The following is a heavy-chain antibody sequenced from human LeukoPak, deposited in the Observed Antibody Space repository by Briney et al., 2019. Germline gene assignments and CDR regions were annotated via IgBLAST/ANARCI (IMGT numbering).Heavy chain of an antibody. CDR3: ARARRDYGRSFDY. Sequence: ASVKVSCKASGYTFTSYYMHWVRQAPGQGLEWMGIINPSGGSTSYAQKFQGRVTMTRDMSTSTAYMELRSLRSDDTAVYYCARARRDYGRSFDYWGQGTLVTVSS. D-gene: IGHD4-17*01. CDR2: INPSGGST. CDR1: GYTFTSYY. V-gene: IGHV1-46*01. J-gene: IGHJ4*02.